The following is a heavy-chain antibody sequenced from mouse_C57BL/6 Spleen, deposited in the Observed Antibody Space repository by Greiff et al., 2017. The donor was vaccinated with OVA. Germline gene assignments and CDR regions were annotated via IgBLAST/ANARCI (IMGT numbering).Heavy chain of an antibody. J-gene: IGHJ4*01. CDR2: IWSGGST. CDR1: GFSLTSYG. V-gene: IGHV2-2*01. CDR3: ARKVVYGSSYDYYAMDY. Sequence: VQLVESGPGLVQPSQSLSITCTVSGFSLTSYGVHWVRQSPGKGLEWLGVIWSGGSTDYNAAFISRLSISKDNSKSQVFFKMNSLQADDTAIYYWARKVVYGSSYDYYAMDYWGQGTSVTVSS. D-gene: IGHD1-1*01.